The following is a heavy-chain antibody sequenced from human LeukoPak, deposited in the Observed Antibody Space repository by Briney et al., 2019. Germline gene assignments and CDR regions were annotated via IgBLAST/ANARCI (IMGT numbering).Heavy chain of an antibody. CDR2: IYHSGST. J-gene: IGHJ3*02. CDR3: ARVRYFDWLLYPDAFDI. CDR1: GGSISSSNW. V-gene: IGHV4-4*02. D-gene: IGHD3-9*01. Sequence: SETLSLTCAVSGGSISSSNWWSWVRQPPGKGLEWIGEIYHSGSTNYNPSLKSRVTISVDTSKNQFSLKLSSVTAADTAVYYCARVRYFDWLLYPDAFDIWGQGTMVTVSS.